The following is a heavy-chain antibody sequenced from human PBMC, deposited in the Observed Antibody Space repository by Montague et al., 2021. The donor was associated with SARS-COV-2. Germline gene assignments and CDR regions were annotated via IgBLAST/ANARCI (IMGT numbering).Heavy chain of an antibody. D-gene: IGHD1-14*01. CDR2: TYFRSKWYS. CDR1: GDSVSSNSAA. V-gene: IGHV6-1*01. CDR3: TRSWGWKEPHYYFDH. J-gene: IGHJ4*02. Sequence: CAISGDSVSSNSAARNWIRQSPSRGPQWLGRTYFRSKWYSEYAFSVKGRITINADTSTNQFSLQVNSVTPEDTAIYYCTRSWGWKEPHYYFDHWGQGTLVIVSS.